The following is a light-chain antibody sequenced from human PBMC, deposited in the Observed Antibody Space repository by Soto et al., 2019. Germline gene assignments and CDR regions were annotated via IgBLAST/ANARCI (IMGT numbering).Light chain of an antibody. CDR1: SSNIGRNY. V-gene: IGLV1-47*02. Sequence: QSVLSQPPSASGTPGQRVTISCSGSSSNIGRNYIYWYQRLPGTAPKLLLYGNTQRPSGVPYRFSGAKSGTSVSLAMSGLRSEEEADYYCAAWDDSLRGYGFGSGTKVTVL. CDR2: GNT. J-gene: IGLJ1*01. CDR3: AAWDDSLRGYG.